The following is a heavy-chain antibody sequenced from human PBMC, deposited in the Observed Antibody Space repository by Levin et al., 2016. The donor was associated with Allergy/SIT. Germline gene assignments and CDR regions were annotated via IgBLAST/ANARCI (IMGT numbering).Heavy chain of an antibody. Sequence: ASVKVSCKASGYTFTAYYIHWVRQAPGQGLEWMGGINPRNGGTNLAQKFQGWVSMTRDTSISTAYLELSRVTSDDTAVYYCARTRAITGTALRFDPWGQGTLVTVSS. CDR3: ARTRAITGTALRFDP. CDR1: GYTFTAYY. J-gene: IGHJ5*02. CDR2: INPRNGGT. V-gene: IGHV1-2*04. D-gene: IGHD1-14*01.